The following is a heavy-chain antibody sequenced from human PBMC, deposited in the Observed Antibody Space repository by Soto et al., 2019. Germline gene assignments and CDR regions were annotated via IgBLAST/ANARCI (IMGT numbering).Heavy chain of an antibody. J-gene: IGHJ5*01. Sequence: QVQLKESGPGLVEPSETLALTWTISGGSISSYYCSWVRQPTGKGLEWIGYIYSSGNTNYNPSLKRRIPLPIDRSKNPFYLHLSAVTAADTSLYYCARRVRNNWDWFDSWGQGTLLIVSS. V-gene: IGHV4-59*08. CDR2: IYSSGNT. CDR1: GGSISSYY. D-gene: IGHD1-1*01. CDR3: ARRVRNNWDWFDS.